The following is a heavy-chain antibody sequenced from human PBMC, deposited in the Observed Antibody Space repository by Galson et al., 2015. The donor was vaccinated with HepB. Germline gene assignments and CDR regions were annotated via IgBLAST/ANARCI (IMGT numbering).Heavy chain of an antibody. CDR1: GFTFSSYA. D-gene: IGHD7-27*01. CDR2: ISGSGGST. J-gene: IGHJ4*02. Sequence: SLRLSCAASGFTFSSYAMSWVRQAPGKGLEWVSAISGSGGSTYYADSVKGRFTISRDNSKNTLYLQMNSLRAEDTAVYYCANGDTLTGEGKDYWGQGTLVTVSS. CDR3: ANGDTLTGEGKDY. V-gene: IGHV3-23*01.